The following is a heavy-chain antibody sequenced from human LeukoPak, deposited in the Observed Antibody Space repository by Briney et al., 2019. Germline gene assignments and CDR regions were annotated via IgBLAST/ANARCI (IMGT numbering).Heavy chain of an antibody. J-gene: IGHJ3*02. Sequence: GGSLRLSCAASGFTVSSTYMSWVRQTPGKRLEWVSVIYVGGNTYYADSVKGRFTISRDNSENTLYLQMNSLRAEDTAVYYCARGPYSLGAFDIWGQGTMVTVSS. CDR3: ARGPYSLGAFDI. V-gene: IGHV3-53*01. CDR1: GFTVSSTY. CDR2: IYVGGNT. D-gene: IGHD3-16*02.